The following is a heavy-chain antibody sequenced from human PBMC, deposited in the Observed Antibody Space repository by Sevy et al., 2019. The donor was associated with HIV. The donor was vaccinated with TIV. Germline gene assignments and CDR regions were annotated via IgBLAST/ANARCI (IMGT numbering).Heavy chain of an antibody. V-gene: IGHV1-18*01. CDR3: ARYTSDYDFWSGYNYYYYGMDV. J-gene: IGHJ6*02. CDR2: ISAYNGNT. Sequence: ASVKVSCKASGYTFTSYGISWVRQAPGQGLEWMGWISAYNGNTNYAQKLQGRVTMTTDTSTSTAYLELRSLRSDDTAVYYCARYTSDYDFWSGYNYYYYGMDVWGQGTTVTVSS. CDR1: GYTFTSYG. D-gene: IGHD3-3*01.